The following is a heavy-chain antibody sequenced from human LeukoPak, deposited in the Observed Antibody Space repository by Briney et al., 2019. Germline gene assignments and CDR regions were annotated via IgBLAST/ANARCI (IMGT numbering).Heavy chain of an antibody. CDR3: ARALGTLVRGVIDYYGMDV. D-gene: IGHD3-10*01. CDR2: ISYDGTNK. Sequence: GGSLRLSCAASGFTFSNYGMHWVRQAPGKGLEWLAVISYDGTNKYYPDSVKGRFTISRDNSKNTLYLQMNSLRAEDTAVYYCARALGTLVRGVIDYYGMDVWGQGTTVTVSS. V-gene: IGHV3-30*03. J-gene: IGHJ6*02. CDR1: GFTFSNYG.